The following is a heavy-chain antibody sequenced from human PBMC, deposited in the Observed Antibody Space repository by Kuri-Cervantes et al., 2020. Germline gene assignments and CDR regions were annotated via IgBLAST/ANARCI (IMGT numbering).Heavy chain of an antibody. D-gene: IGHD6-19*01. J-gene: IGHJ4*02. CDR1: GFTFSSYA. CDR3: AKGPGGSSSGWYVGID. CDR2: ISGSGGST. Sequence: GESLKISCPASGFTFSSYAMSWVRQAPGKGLEWVSAISGSGGSTYYADSAKGRFTISRDNSKNTLYLQMNSLRAEDTAVYYCAKGPGGSSSGWYVGIDWGQGTLVTVSS. V-gene: IGHV3-23*01.